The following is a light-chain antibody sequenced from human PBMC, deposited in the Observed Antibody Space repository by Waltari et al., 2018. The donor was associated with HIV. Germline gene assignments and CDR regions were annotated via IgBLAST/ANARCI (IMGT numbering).Light chain of an antibody. CDR2: QDN. CDR1: KLGDKY. Sequence: SFELTQPSSVSVSPGHTASITCSGHKLGDKYSCWYQQSPGQSPLLVIYQDNKRPSGIPERFSGSNSGDTATLTISGTQAVGEADYYCQAWDSSRPVFGGGTKLTVL. J-gene: IGLJ2*01. CDR3: QAWDSSRPV. V-gene: IGLV3-1*01.